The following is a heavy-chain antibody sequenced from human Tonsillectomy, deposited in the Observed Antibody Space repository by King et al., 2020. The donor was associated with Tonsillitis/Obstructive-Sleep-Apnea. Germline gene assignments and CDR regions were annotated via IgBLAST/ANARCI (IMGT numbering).Heavy chain of an antibody. CDR3: AHVPNWGYTFDI. J-gene: IGHJ3*02. CDR1: GFSLSTSGVG. Sequence: ITLKESGPTLVKPPQTLTLTCTFSGFSLSTSGVGVGWIRQPPGKALEWLALLYWDDDTYYSLSLQSRLTITKDTSKNQVILTMTNMDPVDTATYYCAHVPNWGYTFDIWGQGTVVTVSS. D-gene: IGHD7-27*01. V-gene: IGHV2-5*02. CDR2: LYWDDDT.